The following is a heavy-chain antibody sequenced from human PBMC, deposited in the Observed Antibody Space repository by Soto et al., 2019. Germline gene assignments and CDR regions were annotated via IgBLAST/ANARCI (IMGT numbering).Heavy chain of an antibody. J-gene: IGHJ6*03. D-gene: IGHD4-4*01. Sequence: GGSLRLSCAASGFTFSSYAMSWVRQAPGKGLEWVSAISGSGGSTYYADSVKGRFTISRDNSKNTLYLQMNSLRAEDTAVYYCAKDLYSNYVFYYYYMDVWGKGTTVTVSS. CDR2: ISGSGGST. V-gene: IGHV3-23*01. CDR3: AKDLYSNYVFYYYYMDV. CDR1: GFTFSSYA.